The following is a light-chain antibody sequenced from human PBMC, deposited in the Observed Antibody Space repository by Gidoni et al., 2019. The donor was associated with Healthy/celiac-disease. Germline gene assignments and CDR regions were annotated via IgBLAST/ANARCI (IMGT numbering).Light chain of an antibody. V-gene: IGLV3-19*01. Sequence: SSELTQDPAVSVALGQTVRITCQGDSLRSYYASWYQQKPGTAPVLVIYGKNNRPSGIPDRFSCSSSGNTASLTITGAQAEDEADYYCNSRDSSGNHVVFGGGTNLTVL. CDR1: SLRSYY. J-gene: IGLJ2*01. CDR3: NSRDSSGNHVV. CDR2: GKN.